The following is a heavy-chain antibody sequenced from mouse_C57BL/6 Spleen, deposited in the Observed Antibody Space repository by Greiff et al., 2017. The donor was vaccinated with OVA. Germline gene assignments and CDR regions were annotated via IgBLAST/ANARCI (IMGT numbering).Heavy chain of an antibody. CDR2: IWRGGST. CDR3: ARMTTVVARMDY. V-gene: IGHV2-2*01. D-gene: IGHD1-1*01. Sequence: VQLQQSGPGLVQPSQSLSITCTVSGFSLTSYGVHWVRQSPGKGLEWLGVIWRGGSTAYNAAFISRLSISKDNSTSQVFFKMNSLQADDTAIYYCARMTTVVARMDYWGQGTSVTVSS. J-gene: IGHJ4*01. CDR1: GFSLTSYG.